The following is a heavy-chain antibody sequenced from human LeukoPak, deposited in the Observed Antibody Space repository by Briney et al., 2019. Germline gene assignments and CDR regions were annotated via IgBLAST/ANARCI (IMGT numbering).Heavy chain of an antibody. CDR2: LNQDGSDK. D-gene: IGHD3-3*01. CDR1: GFTFSSYW. Sequence: GGSLRLSRAASGFTFSSYWMSWVRQAPGKGLEWVANLNQDGSDKYYEDSVKGRFTISRDNSKNTLYLQMNSLRAEDTAVYYCARGGDYDFWSGYSYYFDYWGQGTLVTVSS. CDR3: ARGGDYDFWSGYSYYFDY. V-gene: IGHV3-7*01. J-gene: IGHJ4*02.